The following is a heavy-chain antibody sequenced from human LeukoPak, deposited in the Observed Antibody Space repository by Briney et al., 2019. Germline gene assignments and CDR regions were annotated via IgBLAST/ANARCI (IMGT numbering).Heavy chain of an antibody. Sequence: GASVKVSCKASGYTFTSYGISWVRQAPGQGLEWMGIINPSGGSTSYAQKFQGRVTMTRDTSTSTVYMELSSLRSEDTAVYYCARGGFIVVVPAATYYYYYMDVWGKGTTVTIFS. D-gene: IGHD2-2*01. V-gene: IGHV1-46*01. J-gene: IGHJ6*03. CDR1: GYTFTSYG. CDR2: INPSGGST. CDR3: ARGGFIVVVPAATYYYYYMDV.